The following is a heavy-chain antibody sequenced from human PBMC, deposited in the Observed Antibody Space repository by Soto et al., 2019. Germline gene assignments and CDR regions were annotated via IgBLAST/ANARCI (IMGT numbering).Heavy chain of an antibody. CDR3: VKWRGQAYSGYHMDV. J-gene: IGHJ6*03. Sequence: EVQLLESGGGLVQPGGSLRLACAASGFNFGTYAMGWVRQAPGRGLEWVSSAGSGCSRYYADSVRGRFTVSRDTSKSTLYLEMRSLRAEETDEYYCVKWRGQAYSGYHMDVWGKATTVTVSS. CDR1: GFNFGTYA. D-gene: IGHD3-3*01. V-gene: IGHV3-23*01. CDR2: SAGSGCSR.